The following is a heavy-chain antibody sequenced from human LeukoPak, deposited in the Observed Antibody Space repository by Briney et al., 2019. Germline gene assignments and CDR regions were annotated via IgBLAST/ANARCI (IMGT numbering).Heavy chain of an antibody. CDR2: IHSDGAT. Sequence: GGSLRHSCAASGFTVSSNYMSWVRQAPGKGLEWVSVIHSDGATHYADSVKGRFTISRDTSKNTLYLQMNSLRAEDTAVYYCASTSIIRGYDHDQYYWGQGTLVTVSS. V-gene: IGHV3-53*01. J-gene: IGHJ4*02. CDR3: ASTSIIRGYDHDQYY. D-gene: IGHD5-12*01. CDR1: GFTVSSNY.